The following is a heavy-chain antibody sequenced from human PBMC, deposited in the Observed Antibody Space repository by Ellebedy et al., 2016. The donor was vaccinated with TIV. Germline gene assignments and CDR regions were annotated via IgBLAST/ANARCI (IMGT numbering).Heavy chain of an antibody. CDR1: GFTFSSYA. D-gene: IGHD4-17*01. J-gene: IGHJ4*02. CDR3: ANTGTTPYGDYEYYFDY. V-gene: IGHV3-30-3*01. Sequence: GESLKISXAASGFTFSSYAMHWVRQAPGKGLEWVAVISYDGSNKYYADSVKGRFTISRDNSKNTLYLQMNSLRAEDTAVYYCANTGTTPYGDYEYYFDYWGQGTLVTVSS. CDR2: ISYDGSNK.